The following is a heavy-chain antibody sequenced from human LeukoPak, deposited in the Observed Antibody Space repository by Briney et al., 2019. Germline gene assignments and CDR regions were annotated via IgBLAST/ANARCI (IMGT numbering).Heavy chain of an antibody. J-gene: IGHJ1*01. CDR1: GFTFSTYA. D-gene: IGHD2-2*01. Sequence: PGGSLRLSCAVSGFTFSTYAMSWIRQAPGKGLEWVSAISGSGGSTYYADSVKGRFTISRDNSKNTLYLQMNSLRAEDTAVYYCAKGHTEYCSSTSCFFQHWGQGTLVIVSS. V-gene: IGHV3-23*01. CDR3: AKGHTEYCSSTSCFFQH. CDR2: ISGSGGST.